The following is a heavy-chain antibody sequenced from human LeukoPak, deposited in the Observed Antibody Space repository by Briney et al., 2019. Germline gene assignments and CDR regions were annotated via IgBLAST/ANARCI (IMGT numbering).Heavy chain of an antibody. CDR3: AGDRGYSKYVFAY. J-gene: IGHJ4*02. Sequence: ASVRLSCEASGYSFTSNSKHWVRHPPRQGIGWRGIIHPSGGSATYAQKCRGRVCVARDMSTRTVYLESSGVRSEDMYLYVSAGDRGYSKYVFAYWGQGTLVTVSS. D-gene: IGHD4-11*01. CDR2: IHPSGGSA. CDR1: GYSFTSNS. V-gene: IGHV1-46*01.